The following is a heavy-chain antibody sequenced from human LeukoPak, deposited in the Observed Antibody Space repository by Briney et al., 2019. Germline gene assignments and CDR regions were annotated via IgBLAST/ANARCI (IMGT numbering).Heavy chain of an antibody. Sequence: SETLSLTCTVSGGSISTYYRSWIRQPPGKGLELIGYIYYSGSTNYNPSLKSRVTMSVDTSKNQFSLKLSSVTATDTAVYYCARVLISGRRGYFLYWGRGTLVTVSS. CDR1: GGSISTYY. CDR2: IYYSGST. J-gene: IGHJ4*02. V-gene: IGHV4-59*01. D-gene: IGHD2/OR15-2a*01. CDR3: ARVLISGRRGYFLY.